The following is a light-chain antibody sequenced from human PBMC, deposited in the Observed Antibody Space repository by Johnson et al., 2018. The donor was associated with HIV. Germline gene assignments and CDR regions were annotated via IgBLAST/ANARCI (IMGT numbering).Light chain of an antibody. CDR2: DNN. Sequence: QSVLTQPPSVSAAPGQKVTISCSGSSSNIGNNYVSWYQQLPGTAPKLLIYDNNKRPSGISDRFSGSKSGTSATLGITGLQTGDEDDYYCGAWDSSLSAYVFGTGTKVTAL. J-gene: IGLJ1*01. CDR3: GAWDSSLSAYV. V-gene: IGLV1-51*01. CDR1: SSNIGNNY.